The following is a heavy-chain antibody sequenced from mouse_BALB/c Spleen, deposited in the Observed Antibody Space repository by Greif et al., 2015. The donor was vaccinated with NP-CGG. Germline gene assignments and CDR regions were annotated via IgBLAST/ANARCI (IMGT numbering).Heavy chain of an antibody. CDR2: ILPGSGST. Sequence: QVQLQQSRAELMKPGASGKISCNATGYTFSSYWIERVKQRPGHGLEWIGEILPGSGSTKYNEKFKGKATFTADTSSNTAYMQLSSLTSEDSAVYYCARESNLCRDYWGQGTPVTVSS. CDR3: ARESNLCRDY. CDR1: GYTFSSYW. J-gene: IGHJ4*01. V-gene: IGHV1-9*01. D-gene: IGHD2-3*01.